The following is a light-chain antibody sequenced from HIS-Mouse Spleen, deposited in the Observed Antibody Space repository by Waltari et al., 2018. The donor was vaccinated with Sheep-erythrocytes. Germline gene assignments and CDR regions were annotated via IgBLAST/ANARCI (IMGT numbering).Light chain of an antibody. CDR3: SSYAGSNNWV. Sequence: QSALTQLPSASGSPGQSVTIPCTGPSSDVGGYNYVSWYQQHPGKAPKPMIYEVSKRPSGVPDRFSGSKSGNTASLTVSGLQAEDEADYYCSSYAGSNNWVFGGGTKLTVL. V-gene: IGLV2-8*01. CDR1: SSDVGGYNY. J-gene: IGLJ3*02. CDR2: EVS.